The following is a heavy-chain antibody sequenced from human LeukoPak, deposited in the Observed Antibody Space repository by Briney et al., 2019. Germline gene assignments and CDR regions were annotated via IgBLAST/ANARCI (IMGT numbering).Heavy chain of an antibody. V-gene: IGHV3-74*01. CDR2: KNCQWRRT. J-gene: IGHJ6*03. D-gene: IGHD3-3*01. Sequence: PGGSLRLSCAASGFTLSSYWMLCVRQASGKGLVWVSRKNCQWRRTSYADSLGERLTIPRHNAQNTLYLQMNSQRARHTDVYYCAREREDDFWSGKWYYYYYMDVWGKGTTVTVSS. CDR3: AREREDDFWSGKWYYYYYMDV. CDR1: GFTLSSYW.